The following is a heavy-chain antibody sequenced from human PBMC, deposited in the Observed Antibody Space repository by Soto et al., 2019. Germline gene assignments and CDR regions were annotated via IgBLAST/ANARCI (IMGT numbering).Heavy chain of an antibody. D-gene: IGHD3-3*01. CDR1: GGSISSGDYY. Sequence: SETLSLTRTVSGGSISSGDYYWSWIRQPPGKGLEWIGYIYYSGSTYYNPSLKSRVTISVDTSKNQFSLKLSSVTAADTAVYYCARAAWSWSGYDGLFDYWGQGTLVTVSS. CDR2: IYYSGST. CDR3: ARAAWSWSGYDGLFDY. V-gene: IGHV4-30-4*01. J-gene: IGHJ4*02.